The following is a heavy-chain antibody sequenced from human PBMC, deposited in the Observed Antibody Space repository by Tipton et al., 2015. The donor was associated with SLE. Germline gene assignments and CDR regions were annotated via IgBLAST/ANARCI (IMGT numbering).Heavy chain of an antibody. Sequence: TLSLTCAGYGGSFSGYYWSWIRQPPGKGLEWIGEINHSGSTNYNPSLKSRVTISVDTPKNQFSLKLSSVTAADTAVYYCARSRGGPIVEMGMDVWGQGTTVTVSS. CDR2: INHSGST. V-gene: IGHV4-34*01. CDR1: GGSFSGYY. J-gene: IGHJ6*02. CDR3: ARSRGGPIVEMGMDV. D-gene: IGHD2-21*01.